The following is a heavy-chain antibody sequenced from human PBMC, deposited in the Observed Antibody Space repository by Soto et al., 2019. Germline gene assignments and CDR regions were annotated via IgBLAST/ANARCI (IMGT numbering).Heavy chain of an antibody. Sequence: ASVKVSCKASGYTFTSYYIHWVRQAPGQGLEWMGIVNPSGGSTTYAQKFQGKVAMTRDTSTSTAYMELSSLRSEDTAVYYCAKDAFGSGGYYPYWGQGTPVTVSS. CDR1: GYTFTSYY. CDR3: AKDAFGSGGYYPY. D-gene: IGHD3-10*01. J-gene: IGHJ4*02. CDR2: VNPSGGST. V-gene: IGHV1-46*01.